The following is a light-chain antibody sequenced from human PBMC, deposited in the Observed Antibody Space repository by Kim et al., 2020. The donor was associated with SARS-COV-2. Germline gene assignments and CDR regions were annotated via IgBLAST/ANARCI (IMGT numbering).Light chain of an antibody. CDR2: YDS. Sequence: APGKSAWITFGGNNIGSKSVHWYQQKPGQAPVLVIYYDSDRPSGIPERFSGSNSGNTATLTISRVEAGDEADYYCQVWDSSSDHRVFGGGTQLTVL. J-gene: IGLJ3*02. CDR1: NIGSKS. CDR3: QVWDSSSDHRV. V-gene: IGLV3-21*04.